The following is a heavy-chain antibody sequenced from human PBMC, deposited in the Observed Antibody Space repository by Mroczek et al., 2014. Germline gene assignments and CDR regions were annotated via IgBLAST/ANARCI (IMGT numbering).Heavy chain of an antibody. V-gene: IGHV3-21*01. CDR2: ISSSSSYI. Sequence: VQLVQSGGRPGQAWGGSLRLSCAASGFTFSSYSMNWVRQAPGKGLEWVSSISSSSSYIYYADSVKGRFTISRDNAKNSLYLQMNSLRAEDTAVYYCAREGVGGGSGWYRVYWFDPWGQGTLVTVSS. J-gene: IGHJ5*02. CDR1: GFTFSSYS. D-gene: IGHD6-19*01. CDR3: AREGVGGGSGWYRVYWFDP.